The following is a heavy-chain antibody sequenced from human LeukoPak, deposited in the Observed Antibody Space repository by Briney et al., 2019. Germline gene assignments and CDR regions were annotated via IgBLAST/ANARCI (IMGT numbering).Heavy chain of an antibody. V-gene: IGHV3-30*02. Sequence: GGSLRLSCAASGFIFRNYGIHWVRQAPGKGLEWVAFIRDNGSTKYYVDSVKGRFTISRDNSKNTLYLQMNSLRVEDTAIYYCAKVGSNSWGIFDVWGQGTTVTVSS. CDR2: IRDNGSTK. J-gene: IGHJ3*01. CDR3: AKVGSNSWGIFDV. D-gene: IGHD6-13*01. CDR1: GFIFRNYG.